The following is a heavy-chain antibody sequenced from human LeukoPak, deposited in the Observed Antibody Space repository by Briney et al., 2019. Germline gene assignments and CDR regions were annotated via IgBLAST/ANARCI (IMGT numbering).Heavy chain of an antibody. V-gene: IGHV3-23*01. CDR3: TKGTTGSDY. Sequence: GGSLRLSCAASGFAFTSYAMSWVRQAPGKGLEWVSGISSSGGTTYYADSVKGRFTISRDNSKNSLYLQMNSLRAEDTAVYYCTKGTTGSDYWGQGTLVTVSS. J-gene: IGHJ4*02. CDR2: ISSSGGTT. D-gene: IGHD7-27*01. CDR1: GFAFTSYA.